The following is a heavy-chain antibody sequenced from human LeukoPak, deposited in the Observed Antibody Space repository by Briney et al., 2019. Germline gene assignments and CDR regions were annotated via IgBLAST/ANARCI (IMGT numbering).Heavy chain of an antibody. J-gene: IGHJ4*02. Sequence: GGSLRLSCSASGFTFSTYAMHWVRQAPGKGLEYFSAISSNGRSTYYADSVKGRFTISRDNSKNTLYLQMSSLRGEDTAVYYCVKVMWDTVMAGYFAYWGQGTLVTVSS. V-gene: IGHV3-64D*06. CDR2: ISSNGRST. D-gene: IGHD5-18*01. CDR1: GFTFSTYA. CDR3: VKVMWDTVMAGYFAY.